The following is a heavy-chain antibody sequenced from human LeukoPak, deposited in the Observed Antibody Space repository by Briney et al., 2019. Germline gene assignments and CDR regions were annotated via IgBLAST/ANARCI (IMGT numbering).Heavy chain of an antibody. Sequence: GGSLRLSCAASGFSFSNYWMAWVRQAPGKGLEWVANIKQDGGTKRYVDSLKGRFTISRDNPRNSLYLQMNSLRADDTAVYYCTRDTDGSLDYWGQGILVTVAS. D-gene: IGHD1-26*01. V-gene: IGHV3-7*01. J-gene: IGHJ4*02. CDR2: IKQDGGTK. CDR3: TRDTDGSLDY. CDR1: GFSFSNYW.